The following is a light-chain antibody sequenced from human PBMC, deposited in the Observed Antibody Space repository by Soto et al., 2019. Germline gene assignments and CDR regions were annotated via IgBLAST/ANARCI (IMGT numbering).Light chain of an antibody. V-gene: IGLV2-11*01. CDR1: SSDVGSYYF. J-gene: IGLJ1*01. Sequence: QSVLTQPRSVSGSPGQSVTISCTGTSSDVGSYYFVSWYQQHPGKAPKIIIYDVAKRPSGVPDRSSGSKSGNTASLTISGDQAEDEADYYCFSYAGSYTHVFGTGTKVTVL. CDR2: DVA. CDR3: FSYAGSYTHV.